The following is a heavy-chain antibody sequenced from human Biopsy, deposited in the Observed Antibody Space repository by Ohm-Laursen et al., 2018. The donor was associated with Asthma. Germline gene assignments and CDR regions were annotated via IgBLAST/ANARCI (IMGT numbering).Heavy chain of an antibody. CDR3: VHTLVGLKAFDF. Sequence: TQTLILTRTFSGFSLSTSGGGVGWIRQPPGKALEWLGNIYWDDDKRYSPSLQSRLTITRDTPKDQVVLTMTNMGPVDTGTYYCVHTLVGLKAFDFWGQGTLVTVSS. V-gene: IGHV2-5*02. D-gene: IGHD1-26*01. CDR1: GFSLSTSGGG. J-gene: IGHJ4*02. CDR2: IYWDDDK.